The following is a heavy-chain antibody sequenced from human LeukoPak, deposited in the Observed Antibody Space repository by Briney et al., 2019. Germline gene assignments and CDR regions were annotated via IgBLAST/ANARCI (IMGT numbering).Heavy chain of an antibody. CDR1: GFTFSSYA. V-gene: IGHV3-23*01. CDR2: ISGSGGST. Sequence: PGGSLRLSCAASGFTFSSYAMSLVRQAPGKGLEWVSAISGSGGSTYYADSVKGRFTISRDNSKNTLYLQMNSLRAEDTAVYYCAKSEWELSYFDYWGQGTLVTVSS. CDR3: AKSEWELSYFDY. D-gene: IGHD1-26*01. J-gene: IGHJ4*02.